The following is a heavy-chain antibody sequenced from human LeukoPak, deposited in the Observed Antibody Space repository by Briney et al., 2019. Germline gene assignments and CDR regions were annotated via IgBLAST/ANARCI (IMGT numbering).Heavy chain of an antibody. V-gene: IGHV3-48*03. Sequence: PGGSLRLSRAASGFTFSSYEMNWVRQAPGKGLEWVSYISSSGSTIYYADSVKGRFTISRDNAKNSLYLQTNSLRAEDTAVYYCARVDMGFDYWGQGTLVTVSS. CDR3: ARVDMGFDY. CDR1: GFTFSSYE. D-gene: IGHD2-15*01. J-gene: IGHJ4*02. CDR2: ISSSGSTI.